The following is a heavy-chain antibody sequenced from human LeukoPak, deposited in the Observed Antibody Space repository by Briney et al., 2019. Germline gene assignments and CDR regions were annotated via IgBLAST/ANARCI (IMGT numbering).Heavy chain of an antibody. Sequence: GASVKVSCKASGYTFTGYYMHWVRQAPGQGLEWMGWINPNSGGTNYAQKFQSRVTMTRDTSISTAYMELSRLRSDDTAVYYCARVVSWIQLWLSGENWFDPWGQGTLVTVSS. CDR2: INPNSGGT. J-gene: IGHJ5*02. V-gene: IGHV1-2*02. D-gene: IGHD5-18*01. CDR3: ARVVSWIQLWLSGENWFDP. CDR1: GYTFTGYY.